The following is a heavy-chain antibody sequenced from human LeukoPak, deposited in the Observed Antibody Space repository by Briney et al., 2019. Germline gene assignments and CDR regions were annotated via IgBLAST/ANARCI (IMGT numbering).Heavy chain of an antibody. Sequence: GGSLRLSCVVSGFTFSSYAMSWVRQAPGKGLEWVANIKQDGSEKYYVDSVEGRFTISRDNAKKSLYLQMNSLRAEDTAVYYCARHLSGVTGYTYGRGIDSWGQGTLVTVSS. CDR2: IKQDGSEK. J-gene: IGHJ4*02. D-gene: IGHD5-18*01. V-gene: IGHV3-7*01. CDR3: ARHLSGVTGYTYGRGIDS. CDR1: GFTFSSYA.